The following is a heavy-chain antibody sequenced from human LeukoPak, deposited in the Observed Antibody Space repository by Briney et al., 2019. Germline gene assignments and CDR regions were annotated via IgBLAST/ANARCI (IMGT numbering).Heavy chain of an antibody. D-gene: IGHD2-21*02. CDR3: AKARLGPYCGGDCYSVY. J-gene: IGHJ4*02. V-gene: IGHV3-23*01. CDR1: GFTFSSYA. Sequence: TGASLRLSCAASGFTFSSYAMSWVRQAPGKGLEWVSAISGSGGSTYYADSVKGRFTISRDNSKNTLYLQMNSLRAEDTAVYYCAKARLGPYCGGDCYSVYWGQGTLVTVSS. CDR2: ISGSGGST.